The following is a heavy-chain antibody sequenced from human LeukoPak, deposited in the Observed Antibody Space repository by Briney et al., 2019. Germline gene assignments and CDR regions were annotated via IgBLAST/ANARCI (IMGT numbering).Heavy chain of an antibody. CDR2: IYTSGST. V-gene: IGHV4-61*02. CDR3: ARETNFDFCSGYYTDYFDY. J-gene: IGHJ4*02. Sequence: SETLSLTCTVSGGSISSGSYYWSWIRQPAGKGLEWIGRIYTSGSTNYNPSLKSRVTISVDTSKNQFSLKLSSVTAADTAVYYCARETNFDFCSGYYTDYFDYWGQGTLVTVSS. D-gene: IGHD3-3*01. CDR1: GGSISSGSYY.